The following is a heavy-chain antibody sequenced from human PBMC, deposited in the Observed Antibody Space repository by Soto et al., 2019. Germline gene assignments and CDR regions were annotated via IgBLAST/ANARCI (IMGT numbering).Heavy chain of an antibody. J-gene: IGHJ4*02. Sequence: SETLSLTCTVSGGSISSYYWSWIRQPPGKGLEWIGYIYYSGSTNYNPSLKSRVTISVDTSKNQFSLKLSSVTAADTAVYYCARLSGELVSFDYWGQGTLVTVSS. V-gene: IGHV4-59*08. CDR2: IYYSGST. CDR3: ARLSGELVSFDY. CDR1: GGSISSYY. D-gene: IGHD6-13*01.